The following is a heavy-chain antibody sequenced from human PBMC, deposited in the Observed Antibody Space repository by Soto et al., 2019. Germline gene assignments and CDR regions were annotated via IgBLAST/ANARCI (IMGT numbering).Heavy chain of an antibody. V-gene: IGHV3-23*01. Sequence: GGSLRLSCAASGFTFSSYAMSWVRQAPGKGLEWVSAISGSGGSTYYADSVKGRFTISRDNSKNTLYLQMNSLRAEDTAVYYCAKRRDFWSGYYGPYFDYWGQGTLVTVSS. CDR2: ISGSGGST. D-gene: IGHD3-3*01. CDR3: AKRRDFWSGYYGPYFDY. CDR1: GFTFSSYA. J-gene: IGHJ4*02.